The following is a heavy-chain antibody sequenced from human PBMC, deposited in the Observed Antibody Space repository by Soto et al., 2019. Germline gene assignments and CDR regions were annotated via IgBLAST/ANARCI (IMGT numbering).Heavy chain of an antibody. Sequence: QVQLVESGGGVVQPGRSLRLSCAASGFTFSSYGMHWVRQAPGKGLEWVAVIWYDGSNKYYADSVKGRFTISRDNSKNTLYLQMNSLRAEDTAVYYCARGDDTVTTRIGTYYYGMDVWGQGTTVTVSS. D-gene: IGHD4-17*01. CDR1: GFTFSSYG. CDR3: ARGDDTVTTRIGTYYYGMDV. V-gene: IGHV3-33*01. J-gene: IGHJ6*02. CDR2: IWYDGSNK.